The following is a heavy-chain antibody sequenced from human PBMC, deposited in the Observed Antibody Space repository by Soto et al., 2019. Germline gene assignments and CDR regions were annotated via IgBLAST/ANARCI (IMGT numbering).Heavy chain of an antibody. Sequence: QVQLVQAGSEVKKPGASVKGSCKASVYTFTSYAMHWLRQSPGQRLEWMGWINAGNGNTKYSQKFQGRVTITRDTSARTAYMELSSLISEDTAVDYCELHILLRGIEVLGQGTTVPVSS. CDR2: INAGNGNT. V-gene: IGHV1-3*01. CDR3: ELHILLRGIEV. J-gene: IGHJ6*01. D-gene: IGHD2-15*01. CDR1: VYTFTSYA.